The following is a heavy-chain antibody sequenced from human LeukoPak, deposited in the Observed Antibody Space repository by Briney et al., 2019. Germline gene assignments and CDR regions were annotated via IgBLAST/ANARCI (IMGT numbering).Heavy chain of an antibody. Sequence: SETLSLTCTVSGGSISYYYWTWLRQSPAKGLAWIGQIYYTGSTYYNPSLQRRLTISVDTSRNQFSLNLTSVTAADTAVYYCARGGTYNDILSFDPWGQGTLVTVSS. V-gene: IGHV4-59*01. CDR3: ARGGTYNDILSFDP. J-gene: IGHJ5*02. D-gene: IGHD3-9*01. CDR2: IYYTGST. CDR1: GGSISYYY.